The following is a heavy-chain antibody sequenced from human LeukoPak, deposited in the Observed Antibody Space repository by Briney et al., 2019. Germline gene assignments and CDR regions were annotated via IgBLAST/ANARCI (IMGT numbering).Heavy chain of an antibody. CDR2: INSDGSGT. D-gene: IGHD1-1*01. CDR3: VRGGTTFRFDP. CDR1: GFTFSSYW. J-gene: IGHJ5*02. V-gene: IGHV3-74*01. Sequence: GGSLRLSCAASGFTFSSYWMHWVRQAPGKGLVWVSRINSDGSGTSYADSVKGRFTISRGNAKNTMYLQMSSLRAEDTAVYCCVRGGTTFRFDPWGQGTLVTVSS.